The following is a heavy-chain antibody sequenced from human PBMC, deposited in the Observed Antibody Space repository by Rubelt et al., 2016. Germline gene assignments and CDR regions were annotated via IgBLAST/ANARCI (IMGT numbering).Heavy chain of an antibody. CDR3: ARPWGY. V-gene: IGHV3-30*04. D-gene: IGHD7-27*01. CDR2: ISYDGSPK. Sequence: QVQLVESGGGVVQPGRSLRLSCATSGFTFTNYAIHWVRQAPGKGLEWVAVISYDGSPKYYADSVKGRFTLSRDNSKDTLYLQMNSLTTEETAVDYCARPWGYWGQGTLVTVSS. CDR1: GFTFTNYA. J-gene: IGHJ4*02.